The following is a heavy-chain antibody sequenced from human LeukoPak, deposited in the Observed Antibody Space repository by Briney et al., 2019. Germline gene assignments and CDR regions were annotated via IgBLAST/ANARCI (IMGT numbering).Heavy chain of an antibody. J-gene: IGHJ2*01. Sequence: PSETLSLTCTVSGGSIRSGDYYWSWIRQPPGKGLECIGYIYSSGSTYCSPSLKSRIAMSIDTSKNQFSLKLSSVTAADTATYYCARRNYYASSWYFDLWGRGTLVTVSS. CDR1: GGSIRSGDYY. D-gene: IGHD3-10*01. CDR2: IYSSGST. CDR3: ARRNYYASSWYFDL. V-gene: IGHV4-30-4*08.